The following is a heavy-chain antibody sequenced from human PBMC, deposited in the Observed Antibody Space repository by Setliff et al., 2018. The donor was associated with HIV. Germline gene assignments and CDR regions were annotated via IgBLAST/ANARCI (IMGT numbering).Heavy chain of an antibody. V-gene: IGHV3-53*01. J-gene: IGHJ1*01. CDR2: INNSGTT. CDR3: AREYCTNGVCYTSYFQH. CDR1: GFTVSSNF. Sequence: GSLRLSCAASGFTVSSNFMTWVRQAPGKGLEWVSVINNSGTTKYADSVKGRFTISRDNSKNTVFLQMNSLRADDTAVYYCAREYCTNGVCYTSYFQHWGQGTLVTVSS. D-gene: IGHD2-8*01.